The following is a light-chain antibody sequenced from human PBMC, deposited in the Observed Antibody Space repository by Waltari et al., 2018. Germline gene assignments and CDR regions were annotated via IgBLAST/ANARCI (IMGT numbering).Light chain of an antibody. J-gene: IGLJ3*02. V-gene: IGLV1-44*01. CDR2: SNA. CDR3: AAWDDSLSVWV. CDR1: TSNIGGNP. Sequence: QSVLTQPPSASGTPGQRVTISCSGSTSNIGGNPVNWFQQFPGTAPKLLLYSNAERPSGVPGRFSGSKSGTSASLAISGLQSEDEADYYCAAWDDSLSVWVFGGGTKLSVL.